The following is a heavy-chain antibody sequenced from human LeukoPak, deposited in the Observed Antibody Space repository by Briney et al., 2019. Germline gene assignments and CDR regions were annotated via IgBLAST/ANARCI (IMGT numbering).Heavy chain of an antibody. D-gene: IGHD3-16*01. Sequence: SETLSLTCTVSVGSISSSSYYCGWIRQPPGKGLEWIGSIYYSGSTYSNPSIKSRVTISVATSKNQFSLKLSAVTAADTAVYYCARGLRLGEFDNYWGQGTLVTASS. CDR1: VGSISSSSYY. J-gene: IGHJ4*02. CDR3: ARGLRLGEFDNY. CDR2: IYYSGST. V-gene: IGHV4-39*01.